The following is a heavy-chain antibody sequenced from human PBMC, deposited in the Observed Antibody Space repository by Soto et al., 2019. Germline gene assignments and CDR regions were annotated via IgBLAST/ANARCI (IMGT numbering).Heavy chain of an antibody. D-gene: IGHD6-19*01. Sequence: GGSLRLSCAASGFTFSSYWMSWVRQAPGKGLEWVANIKQDGSEKYYVDSVKGRFTISRDNAKNSLYLQMNSLRAEDTAVYYCARDRGSSGWSDNDAFDIWGQGTMVTVSS. CDR3: ARDRGSSGWSDNDAFDI. J-gene: IGHJ3*02. CDR2: IKQDGSEK. V-gene: IGHV3-7*05. CDR1: GFTFSSYW.